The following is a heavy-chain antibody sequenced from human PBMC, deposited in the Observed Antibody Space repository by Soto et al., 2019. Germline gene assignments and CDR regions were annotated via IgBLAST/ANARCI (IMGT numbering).Heavy chain of an antibody. V-gene: IGHV4-59*08. Sequence: SETLSLTCTVAGGSISSYYGSWIRQPPGKGLEWIGYIYYSGSTNYNPSLKSRVTISVDTSKNQFSLKLSSVTAADTAVYYCARSPVVPAATKYYYYYYMDVWGKGTTVTVSS. CDR3: ARSPVVPAATKYYYYYYMDV. CDR2: IYYSGST. J-gene: IGHJ6*03. D-gene: IGHD2-2*01. CDR1: GGSISSYY.